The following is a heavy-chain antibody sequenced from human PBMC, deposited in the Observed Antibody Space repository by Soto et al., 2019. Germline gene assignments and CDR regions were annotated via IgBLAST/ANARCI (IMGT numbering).Heavy chain of an antibody. Sequence: QMQLQESGPGLVKPSQTLSLTGTVSGVSISSGGYYWSWIRLHPGKGLEGIGYIYYSESTYYHPSLKSLVTISVDTSKNQFSLKLSSVAAADTAVYFCARGGIAEAAPPDYWGQGTLVTVSS. CDR3: ARGGIAEAAPPDY. CDR1: GVSISSGGYY. CDR2: IYYSEST. J-gene: IGHJ4*02. V-gene: IGHV4-31*01. D-gene: IGHD6-13*01.